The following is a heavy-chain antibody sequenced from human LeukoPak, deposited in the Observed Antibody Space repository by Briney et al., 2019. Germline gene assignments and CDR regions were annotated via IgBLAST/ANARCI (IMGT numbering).Heavy chain of an antibody. CDR1: GFTFSSYA. CDR3: ARGTTVTTGPFDY. V-gene: IGHV3-21*01. CDR2: ISSSSSYI. D-gene: IGHD4-17*01. J-gene: IGHJ4*02. Sequence: PGGSLRLSCAASGFTFSSYAMSWVRQAPGKGLVWVSSISSSSSYIYYAGSVKGRFTISRDNAKNSLYLQMNSLRAEDTAVYYCARGTTVTTGPFDYWGQGTLVTVSS.